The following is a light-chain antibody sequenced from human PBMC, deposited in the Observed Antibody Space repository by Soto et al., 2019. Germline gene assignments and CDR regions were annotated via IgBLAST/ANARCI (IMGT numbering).Light chain of an antibody. Sequence: EIVLTQSPATLSLSPGERATLSCGASQSVSSSYLAWYQQKPGLAPRLLIYDASSRATGIPDRFSGSGSETDVTLNFSRPEPEGFEVYYCQEYGTAPYTFSMGTKLDIK. CDR1: QSVSSSY. CDR2: DAS. J-gene: IGKJ2*01. CDR3: QEYGTAPYT. V-gene: IGKV3D-20*01.